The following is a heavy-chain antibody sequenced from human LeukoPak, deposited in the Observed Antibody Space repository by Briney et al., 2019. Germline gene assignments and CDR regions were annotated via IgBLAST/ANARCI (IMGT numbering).Heavy chain of an antibody. Sequence: PGGSLRLSCAASGFTFSSYSMNWVRQAPGKGLEWVSSISSSSSYIYYADSVKGRFTISRDNSKNTLYLKMTSLRAEDTAVYYCAKDSSSMTRAYYTDVWGKGTTVILSS. CDR2: ISSSSSYI. CDR1: GFTFSSYS. J-gene: IGHJ6*03. CDR3: AKDSSSMTRAYYTDV. V-gene: IGHV3-21*01. D-gene: IGHD6-6*01.